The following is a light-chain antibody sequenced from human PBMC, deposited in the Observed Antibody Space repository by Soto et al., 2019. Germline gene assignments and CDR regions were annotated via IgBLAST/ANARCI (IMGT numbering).Light chain of an antibody. CDR1: SRDIGGYNY. CDR2: GVS. Sequence: QSALTQPASVSGSPGQSITISCTGTSRDIGGYNYVSWYQHHPGKAPTLMIYGVSNRPSGVSNRFSGSKSGNTASLTISGLQAEDEADYYCCSYRPHDAHVFGTGTKLTVL. V-gene: IGLV2-14*01. CDR3: CSYRPHDAHV. J-gene: IGLJ1*01.